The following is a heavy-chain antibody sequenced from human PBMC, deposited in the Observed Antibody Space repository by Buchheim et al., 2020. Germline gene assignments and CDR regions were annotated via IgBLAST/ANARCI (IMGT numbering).Heavy chain of an antibody. V-gene: IGHV3-53*02. CDR2: IYSGGRT. D-gene: IGHD5-24*01. J-gene: IGHJ4*02. CDR3: ARPGPDGYSPFDY. Sequence: EVQLVETGGGLIQPGGSLRLSCATSGFTVSSNYMSWVRQAPGKGLEWVSVIYSGGRTYYADYVKGRLTISRDNSKNTLYLQMNSLRAEDTAVYYCARPGPDGYSPFDYWGQGTL. CDR1: GFTVSSNY.